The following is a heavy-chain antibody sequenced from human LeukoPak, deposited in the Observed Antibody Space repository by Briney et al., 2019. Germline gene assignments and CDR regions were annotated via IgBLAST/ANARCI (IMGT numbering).Heavy chain of an antibody. J-gene: IGHJ4*02. CDR1: GDSVSGISFY. D-gene: IGHD3-22*01. Sequence: SETLSLTCTVSGDSVSGISFYWSWIRQPPGKGLQCIGYIQYSGSTNYNPSLKSRVTISVDTSKNQFSLKLSSVTAADTAVYYCARYYDSSGYWSTPHFDYWGQGTLVTVSS. CDR3: ARYYDSSGYWSTPHFDY. CDR2: IQYSGST. V-gene: IGHV4-61*01.